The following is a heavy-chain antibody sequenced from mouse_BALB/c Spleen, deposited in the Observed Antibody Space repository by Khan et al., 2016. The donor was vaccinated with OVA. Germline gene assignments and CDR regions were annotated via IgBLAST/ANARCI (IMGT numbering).Heavy chain of an antibody. CDR2: IWGDGSI. CDR3: AKLRVFYFDD. V-gene: IGHV2-3*01. CDR1: GFSLTSNG. J-gene: IGHJ2*01. Sequence: QVQLKESGPGLVAPSQSLSITCTVSGFSLTSNGVSWVRQPPGKGLEWLGVIWGDGSINYHSVLKSRLSISNDNSKSHVFLKLNSLQTDDTATYYCAKLRVFYFDDWGQGTTLTVSS.